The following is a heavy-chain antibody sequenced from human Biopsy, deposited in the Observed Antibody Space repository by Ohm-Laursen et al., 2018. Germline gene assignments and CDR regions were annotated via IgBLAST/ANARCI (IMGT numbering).Heavy chain of an antibody. J-gene: IGHJ6*02. CDR1: GFTFSSYG. CDR2: IFYDGSNT. V-gene: IGHV3-30*02. CDR3: AKNRYNYTPIGGFSMDV. Sequence: SLRLSCSASGFTFSSYGMQWVRQAPGKGLEWVAFIFYDGSNTYYADSVKGRFTIPRDNSRDTLYLQMSSLRAEDTAVYYCAKNRYNYTPIGGFSMDVWGQGTTVTVSS. D-gene: IGHD5-18*01.